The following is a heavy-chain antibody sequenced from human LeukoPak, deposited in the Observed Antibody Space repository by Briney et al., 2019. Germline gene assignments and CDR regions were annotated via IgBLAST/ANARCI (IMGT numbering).Heavy chain of an antibody. Sequence: SETLSLTCTVSGGSISGYYWSWIRQPAGKGLEWIWRIYTSGSTDCNPSLKSRVTISVDTSKNQFSLQLSSVTAADTAVYYCARETAAARKGSWFDPWGQGSLVTVSS. CDR3: ARETAAARKGSWFDP. J-gene: IGHJ5*02. D-gene: IGHD6-13*01. CDR1: GGSISGYY. CDR2: IYTSGST. V-gene: IGHV4-4*07.